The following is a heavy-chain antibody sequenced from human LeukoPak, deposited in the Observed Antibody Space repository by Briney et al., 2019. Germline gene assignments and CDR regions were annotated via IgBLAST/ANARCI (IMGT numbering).Heavy chain of an antibody. CDR1: GFTFSDYY. Sequence: GGSLRLSCAASGFTFSDYYMSWIRQAPGKGLEWVSYISSSSSTIYYADSVKGRFTISRDNAKNSLYLQMNSLRAEDTAVYYCARDDGGCSGGSCYTHNWFDPWGQGTLVTVSS. CDR3: ARDDGGCSGGSCYTHNWFDP. V-gene: IGHV3-11*01. CDR2: ISSSSSTI. D-gene: IGHD2-15*01. J-gene: IGHJ5*02.